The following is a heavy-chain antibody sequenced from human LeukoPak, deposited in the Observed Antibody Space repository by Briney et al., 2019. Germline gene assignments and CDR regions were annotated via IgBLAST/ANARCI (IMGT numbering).Heavy chain of an antibody. CDR3: TTNLRGARGVRPLFDY. Sequence: GGSLRLSCAASGFTFSNAWMSWVRQAPGKGLEGVGRIKSKTDGGPTDYAAPVKGRFTISRDDSKNMLYLQMNSLKTEDTAVYYCTTNLRGARGVRPLFDYWGQGTLVTVSS. V-gene: IGHV3-15*01. CDR1: GFTFSNAW. J-gene: IGHJ4*02. D-gene: IGHD3-10*01. CDR2: IKSKTDGGPT.